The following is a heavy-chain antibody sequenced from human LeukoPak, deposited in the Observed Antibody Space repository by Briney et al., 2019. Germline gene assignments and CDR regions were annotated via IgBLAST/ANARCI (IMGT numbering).Heavy chain of an antibody. CDR3: ARGLEGYSYGYSEFDH. Sequence: SETLSLTCAVSGGPLSGYSWSWIRQSPGKGLEWIGEINHSGSTNYNPSLKNRVTISVDTSKNQFSLKLTPVTAADTAVYYCARGLEGYSYGYSEFDHWGQGTLVTVSS. J-gene: IGHJ4*02. CDR1: GGPLSGYS. CDR2: INHSGST. V-gene: IGHV4-34*01. D-gene: IGHD5-18*01.